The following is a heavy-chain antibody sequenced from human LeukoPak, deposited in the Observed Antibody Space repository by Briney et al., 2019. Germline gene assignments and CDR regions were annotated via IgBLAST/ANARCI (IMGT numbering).Heavy chain of an antibody. J-gene: IGHJ4*02. CDR2: INPNSGGT. Sequence: ASVKVSCKASGYTLTGYFMHRVRQAPGQGLEWMGWINPNSGGTNYAQKFQGRVTMTRDTSISTAYMELSRLRSDDTAVYYCASSIVYCSSTSCYFNWGQGTLVTVSS. D-gene: IGHD2-2*01. CDR3: ASSIVYCSSTSCYFN. V-gene: IGHV1-2*02. CDR1: GYTLTGYF.